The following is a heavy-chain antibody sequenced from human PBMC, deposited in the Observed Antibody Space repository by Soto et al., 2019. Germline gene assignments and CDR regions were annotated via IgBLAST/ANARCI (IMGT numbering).Heavy chain of an antibody. J-gene: IGHJ4*02. V-gene: IGHV1-18*04. CDR3: ARASDGYRSGWYVGYFDY. CDR2: IRAYNGYT. Sequence: QVQLVQSGAEVKKPGASVKVSCKASGYTFTSYGISWVRQAPGQGLEWMGWIRAYNGYTNYAQKFQGRVTVTTDTSTSTAYMKLRSLISDDTAVYYCARASDGYRSGWYVGYFDYWGQGTLVTVSS. D-gene: IGHD6-19*01. CDR1: GYTFTSYG.